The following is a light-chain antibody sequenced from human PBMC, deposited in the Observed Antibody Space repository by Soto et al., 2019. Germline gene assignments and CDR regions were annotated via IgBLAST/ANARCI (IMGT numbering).Light chain of an antibody. V-gene: IGKV1-8*01. J-gene: IGKJ1*01. Sequence: AIRMTQSPSSFSASTGDRVSITCRATQDIGTYLAWYQQIPGKAPKLLIYDASTLQTGVPSRFSGSGSGTDFTLTISYLQSEDFGTYYCQQFYNYPRPFGQGTKVDIK. CDR3: QQFYNYPRP. CDR1: QDIGTY. CDR2: DAS.